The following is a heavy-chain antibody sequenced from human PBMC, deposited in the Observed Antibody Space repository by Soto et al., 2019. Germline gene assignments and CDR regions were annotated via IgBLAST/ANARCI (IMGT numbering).Heavy chain of an antibody. CDR2: IYYSGST. CDR3: ARGYSRIAAQLDY. D-gene: IGHD6-25*01. Sequence: SETLSLTCTVSGGSISSGDYYWSWIRQPPGKGPEWIGYIYYSGSTYYNPSLKSRVTISVDTSKNQFSLKLSSVTAADTAVYYCARGYSRIAAQLDYWGQGTLVTVSS. J-gene: IGHJ4*02. CDR1: GGSISSGDYY. V-gene: IGHV4-30-4*01.